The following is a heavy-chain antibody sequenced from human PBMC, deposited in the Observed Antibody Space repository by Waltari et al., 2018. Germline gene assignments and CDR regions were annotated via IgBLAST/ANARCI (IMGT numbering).Heavy chain of an antibody. CDR2: INQGGTT. J-gene: IGHJ6*02. V-gene: IGHV4-34*01. CDR1: GGSFTGYC. CDR3: ARGPMLDYGANSGHYYYGMDV. D-gene: IGHD4-17*01. Sequence: QVQLQQWGAGLLKPSETLSLTCAVSGGSFTGYCWSWIRRSPGKGLGWIGEINQGGTTNYNPSQKSRVTTSVDTSKNQFSLKLSSVTAADTAVYYCARGPMLDYGANSGHYYYGMDVWGQGTTVTVSS.